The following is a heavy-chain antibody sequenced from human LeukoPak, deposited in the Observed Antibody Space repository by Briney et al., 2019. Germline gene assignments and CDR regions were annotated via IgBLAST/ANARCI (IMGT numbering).Heavy chain of an antibody. CDR1: GYTFTSYY. D-gene: IGHD2-15*01. V-gene: IGHV1-69*13. CDR3: ARDPSCSGGSCYSGV. Sequence: GASVKVSCKASGYTFTSYYMHWVRQAPGQGLEWMGGIIPIFGTANYAQKFQGRVTITADESTSTAYMELSSLRSEDTAVYYCARDPSCSGGSCYSGVWGQGTLVTVSS. CDR2: IIPIFGTA. J-gene: IGHJ4*02.